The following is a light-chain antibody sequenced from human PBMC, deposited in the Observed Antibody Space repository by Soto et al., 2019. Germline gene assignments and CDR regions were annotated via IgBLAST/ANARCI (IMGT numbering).Light chain of an antibody. CDR3: QQYYSTPPT. J-gene: IGKJ1*01. V-gene: IGKV4-1*01. CDR1: QSVLYSSNNKNY. Sequence: DIVMTQSPDSLAVSLGERVTINCKSSQSVLYSSNNKNYLAWYQQKPGQPPKLLINWASTRDSGVPDRFSGSGSGTDFTLTISSLQAEDVAVYYCQQYYSTPPTFGHGTKVEIK. CDR2: WAS.